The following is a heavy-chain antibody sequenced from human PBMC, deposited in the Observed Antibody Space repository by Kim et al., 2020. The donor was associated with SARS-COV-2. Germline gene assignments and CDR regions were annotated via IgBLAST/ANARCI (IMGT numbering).Heavy chain of an antibody. CDR3: ARHPGTTVTFDY. CDR1: GGSISSSSYY. Sequence: SETLSLTCTVSGGSISSSSYYWGWIRQPPGKGLEWIGSIYYSGSTYYNPSLKSRVTISVDTSKNQFSLKLSSVTAADTAVYYCARHPGTTVTFDYWGQGTLVTVSS. CDR2: IYYSGST. D-gene: IGHD4-4*01. V-gene: IGHV4-39*01. J-gene: IGHJ4*02.